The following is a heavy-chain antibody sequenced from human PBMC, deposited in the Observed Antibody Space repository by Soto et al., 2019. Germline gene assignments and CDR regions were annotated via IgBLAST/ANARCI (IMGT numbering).Heavy chain of an antibody. CDR2: INPNSGGT. D-gene: IGHD1-1*01. CDR1: GYTFTGYW. CDR3: AREPATAKPEGVDF. V-gene: IGHV1-2*02. J-gene: IGHJ4*02. Sequence: XSVKVSCRASGYTFTGYWMHWVRQAPGQGLEWMGWINPNSGGTKYAPKFQGGVTMTRDTSITTAYMELSRLRSGDTAVYYCAREPATAKPEGVDFWGQGTLVTVPS.